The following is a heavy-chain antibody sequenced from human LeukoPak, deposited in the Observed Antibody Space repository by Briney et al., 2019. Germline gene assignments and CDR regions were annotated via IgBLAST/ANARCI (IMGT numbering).Heavy chain of an antibody. CDR2: ISGSGGST. J-gene: IGHJ6*03. V-gene: IGHV3-23*01. CDR1: GFTFSSYA. CDR3: ARVGTSSSLYYYYYYYMDV. D-gene: IGHD6-13*01. Sequence: GGSLRLSCAASGFTFSSYAMSWVRQAPGKGLEWVSAISGSGGSTYYADSVKGRFTISRDNSKNTLYLQMNSLRAEDTAVYYCARVGTSSSLYYYYYYYMDVWGKGTTVTISS.